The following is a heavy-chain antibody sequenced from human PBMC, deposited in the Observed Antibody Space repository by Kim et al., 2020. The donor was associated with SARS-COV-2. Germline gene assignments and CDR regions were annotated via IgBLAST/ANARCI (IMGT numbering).Heavy chain of an antibody. CDR3: AKSALGIQNDAFDV. V-gene: IGHV3-23*01. Sequence: YADSVKGRFTISRDSSENTLYLHMNGLRVDDTATYYCAKSALGIQNDAFDVWGQGTMVTVSS. J-gene: IGHJ3*01. D-gene: IGHD3-16*01.